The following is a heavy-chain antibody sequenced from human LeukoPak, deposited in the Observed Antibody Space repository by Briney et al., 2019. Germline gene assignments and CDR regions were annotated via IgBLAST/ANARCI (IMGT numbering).Heavy chain of an antibody. CDR2: IYTSGST. V-gene: IGHV4-4*07. J-gene: IGHJ3*02. D-gene: IGHD2-2*01. CDR1: GDSISNYY. CDR3: ARDKGIVVVPAASRFVELDI. Sequence: SETLSLTCTVSGDSISNYYWSWIRQPAGKGLEWIGRIYTSGSTNYNPSLKSRVTMSVDTSKNQFSLKLSSVTAADTAVYYCARDKGIVVVPAASRFVELDIWGQGTMVTVSS.